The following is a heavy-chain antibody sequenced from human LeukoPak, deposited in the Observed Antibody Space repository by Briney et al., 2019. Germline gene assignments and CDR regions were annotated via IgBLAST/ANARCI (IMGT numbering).Heavy chain of an antibody. V-gene: IGHV4-34*01. CDR2: INHSGST. D-gene: IGHD3-10*01. Sequence: SETLSLTCAVYGGSFSGYYWSWIRQPPGKGLEWIGEINHSGSTNYNPSLKSRVTISVDTSKNQFSLKLSSVTAADTAVYYCAGTHPNYYGSGSYYNQRDYWGQGTLVTVSS. CDR3: AGTHPNYYGSGSYYNQRDY. J-gene: IGHJ4*02. CDR1: GGSFSGYY.